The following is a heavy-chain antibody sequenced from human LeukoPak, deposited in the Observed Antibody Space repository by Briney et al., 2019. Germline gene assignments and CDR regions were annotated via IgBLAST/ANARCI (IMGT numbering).Heavy chain of an antibody. CDR2: IYPGDSDT. Sequence: GESLTISCKASGYSFTSYWIAWVRRMPGKGLEWMGIIYPGDSDTRYSPSFQGQVTISADKSISTAYLQWSSLKASDTAMYYCARQGSSGLCDYWGQGTLVTVSS. J-gene: IGHJ4*02. V-gene: IGHV5-51*01. CDR1: GYSFTSYW. D-gene: IGHD3-22*01. CDR3: ARQGSSGLCDY.